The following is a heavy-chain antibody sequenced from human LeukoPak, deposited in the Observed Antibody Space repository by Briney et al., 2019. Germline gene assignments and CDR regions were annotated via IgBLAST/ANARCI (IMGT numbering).Heavy chain of an antibody. CDR2: ISSSSSYI. Sequence: GGSLRLSCAASGFTFDDYGMNWVRQAPGKGLEWVSSISSSSSYIYYADSVKGRFTISRDNAKNSLYLQMNSLRAEDTAVYYCARTTTVTYFDYWGQGTLVTVSS. CDR1: GFTFDDYG. D-gene: IGHD4-17*01. CDR3: ARTTTVTYFDY. J-gene: IGHJ4*02. V-gene: IGHV3-21*01.